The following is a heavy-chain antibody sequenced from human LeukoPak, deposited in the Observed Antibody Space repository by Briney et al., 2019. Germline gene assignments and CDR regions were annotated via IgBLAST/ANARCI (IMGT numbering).Heavy chain of an antibody. J-gene: IGHJ4*02. V-gene: IGHV1-2*02. CDR2: INPNSGGT. CDR3: ARANHKISGSYYLDY. CDR1: GYTFTGYY. D-gene: IGHD1-26*01. Sequence: ASVKVSCKASGYTFTGYYMHWVRQAPGQGLEWMGWINPNSGGTNYAQKFQGRVTMTRDTSISTAYMELSRLRSDDTAAYYCARANHKISGSYYLDYWGQGTLVTVSS.